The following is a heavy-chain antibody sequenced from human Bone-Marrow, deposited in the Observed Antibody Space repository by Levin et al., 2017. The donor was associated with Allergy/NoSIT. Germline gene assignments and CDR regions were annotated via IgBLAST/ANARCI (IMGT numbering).Heavy chain of an antibody. D-gene: IGHD3-3*01. Sequence: ASVKVSCKASGYTFTSYDINWVRQATGQGLEWMGWMNPNSGNTGYAQKFQGRVTMTRNTSISTAYMELSSLRSEDTAVYYCARVGTYYDFWSGYYTRTYYYYGMDVWGQGTTVTVSS. J-gene: IGHJ6*02. CDR3: ARVGTYYDFWSGYYTRTYYYYGMDV. V-gene: IGHV1-8*01. CDR1: GYTFTSYD. CDR2: MNPNSGNT.